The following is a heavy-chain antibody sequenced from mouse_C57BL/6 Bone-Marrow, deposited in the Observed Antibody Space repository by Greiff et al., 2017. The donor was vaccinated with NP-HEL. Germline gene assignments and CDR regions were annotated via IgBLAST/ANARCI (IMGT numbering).Heavy chain of an antibody. Sequence: LQESGAELARPGASVKLSCKASGYTFTSYGISWVKQRTGQGLEWIGEIYPRSGNTYYNEKFKGKATLTADKSSSTAYMELRSLTSEDSAVYFCASPSYGSSSYAMDYWGQGTSVTVSS. V-gene: IGHV1-81*01. CDR2: IYPRSGNT. D-gene: IGHD1-1*01. CDR1: GYTFTSYG. J-gene: IGHJ4*01. CDR3: ASPSYGSSSYAMDY.